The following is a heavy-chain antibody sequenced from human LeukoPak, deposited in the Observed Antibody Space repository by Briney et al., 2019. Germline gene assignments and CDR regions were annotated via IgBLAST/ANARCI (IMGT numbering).Heavy chain of an antibody. V-gene: IGHV1-69*13. CDR1: GGTFSSYA. CDR2: IIPIFGTA. J-gene: IGHJ5*02. D-gene: IGHD2-2*01. Sequence: SVKVSCKASGGTFSSYAISWVRQAPGQGLEWMGGIIPIFGTANYAQKFQGRVTITADESTSTAYMELSSLRSEDTAVYYCARTRLGYCSSTSCDWFDPWGQGTLVTVSS. CDR3: ARTRLGYCSSTSCDWFDP.